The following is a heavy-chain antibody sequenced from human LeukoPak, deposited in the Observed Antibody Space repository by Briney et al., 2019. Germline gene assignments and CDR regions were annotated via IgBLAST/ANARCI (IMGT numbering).Heavy chain of an antibody. V-gene: IGHV3-30-3*01. D-gene: IGHD3-3*01. CDR1: VFTLSSYS. J-gene: IGHJ6*02. CDR3: ARDGGGHYDFWSGYWEYYYYYYGMDV. Sequence: PGGSLRLPCAASVFTLSSYSMQWVRQARGKGQEWVAVISYDESNKYYEDSVKGRFTISRDNSKNTLYLQMNSLRAEDTAVYYCARDGGGHYDFWSGYWEYYYYYYGMDVWGQGTTVTVSS. CDR2: ISYDESNK.